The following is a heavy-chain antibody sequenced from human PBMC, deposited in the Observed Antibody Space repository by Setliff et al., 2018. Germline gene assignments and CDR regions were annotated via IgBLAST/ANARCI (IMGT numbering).Heavy chain of an antibody. CDR3: ARSGDPKSAFERYLFD. CDR2: ISDSSGDT. Sequence: LRLSCAASGFTFSDYAMNWVRQAPGKGLEWVSVISDSSGDTYTADSVRGRFIISRDNSKNMVYLQMNSLRSEDTALYFCARSGDPKSAFERYLFDWGQGTLVTVSS. V-gene: IGHV3-23*01. CDR1: GFTFSDYA. J-gene: IGHJ4*02. D-gene: IGHD1-1*01.